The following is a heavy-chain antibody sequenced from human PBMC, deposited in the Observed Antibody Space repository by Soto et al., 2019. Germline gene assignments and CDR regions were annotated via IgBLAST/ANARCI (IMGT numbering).Heavy chain of an antibody. D-gene: IGHD5-12*01. CDR2: IYYSGST. V-gene: IGHV4-59*01. J-gene: IGHJ4*02. Sequence: QVQLQESGPGLVKPSETLSLTCTVSGGSISSYYWSWIRQPPGKGLEWIGYIYYSGSTNYNPSLKSRVTISVDTSKNQFSLKLSSVTAADTAVYYCAIYSGYGHYFDYWGQGTLVTVSS. CDR3: AIYSGYGHYFDY. CDR1: GGSISSYY.